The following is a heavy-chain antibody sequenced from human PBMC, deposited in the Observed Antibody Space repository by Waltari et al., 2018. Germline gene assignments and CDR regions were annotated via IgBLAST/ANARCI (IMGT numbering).Heavy chain of an antibody. V-gene: IGHV3-53*01. CDR1: GFPVSSDS. J-gene: IGHJ4*02. CDR2: IYSGGRA. D-gene: IGHD3-10*01. CDR3: ARGHRGSRPL. Sequence: EVRLVESGGDLVQPGGSLRLSCAASGFPVSSDSMNWLRQAPGKGLEWVSVIYSGGRANYTDSVKGRFIVSRDNSRNTLYLQMNGLRADDTAIYYCARGHRGSRPLWGQGTLVTVSS.